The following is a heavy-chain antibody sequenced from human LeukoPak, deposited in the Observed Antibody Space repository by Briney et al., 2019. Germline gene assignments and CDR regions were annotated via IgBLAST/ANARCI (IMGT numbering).Heavy chain of an antibody. CDR2: INSDGSIT. Sequence: GGSLRLSCAASGFTFTTYWMHWVRQAPGKGLVWVSHINSDGSITSYADSVKGRWTISRDNSKNTLYLQMNSLRAEGTAVYYCAKSLAARDDAVDIWGQGTMVTVSS. D-gene: IGHD6-6*01. CDR3: AKSLAARDDAVDI. V-gene: IGHV3-74*01. J-gene: IGHJ3*02. CDR1: GFTFTTYW.